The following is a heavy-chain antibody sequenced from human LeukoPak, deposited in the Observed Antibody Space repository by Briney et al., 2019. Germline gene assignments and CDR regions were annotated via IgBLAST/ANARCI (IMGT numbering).Heavy chain of an antibody. CDR2: ISWNSGNI. CDR3: AKDIGPLTYHYDTSAYSGAFDY. Sequence: GRSLRLSCAASGFTFDHYAVHWVRHAPGKGLEWVSSISWNSGNIVYADSLKARFTIPRDNAKKSMYLKMNSLRTDDAALYYCAKDIGPLTYHYDTSAYSGAFDYWGQGILVTVSS. D-gene: IGHD3-22*01. J-gene: IGHJ4*02. V-gene: IGHV3-9*01. CDR1: GFTFDHYA.